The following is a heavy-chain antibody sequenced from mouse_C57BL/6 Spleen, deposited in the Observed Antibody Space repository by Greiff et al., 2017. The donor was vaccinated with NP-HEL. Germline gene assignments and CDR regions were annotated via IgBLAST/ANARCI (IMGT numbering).Heavy chain of an antibody. CDR2: INPYNGGT. CDR1: GYTFTDYY. V-gene: IGHV1-19*01. Sequence: VQLQQSGPVLVKPGASVKMSCKASGYTFTDYYMNWVKQSHGKSLEWIGVINPYNGGTSYNQKFKGKATLTVDKSSSTAYMELNSLTSEYSAVYYCARGMVTTNFDYWGQGTTLTVSS. CDR3: ARGMVTTNFDY. D-gene: IGHD2-2*01. J-gene: IGHJ2*01.